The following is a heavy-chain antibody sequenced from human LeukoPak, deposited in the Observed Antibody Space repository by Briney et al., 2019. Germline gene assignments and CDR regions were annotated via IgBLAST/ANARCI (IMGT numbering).Heavy chain of an antibody. V-gene: IGHV4-31*02. CDR2: IYYSGGT. J-gene: IGHJ3*02. Sequence: LRLSCAASGFTFSNYGMHWVRQAPGKGLEWIGYIYYSGGTYYNPSLKSRVTISVDTSKNQFSLKLSSVTAADTAVYYCARDAWTTLRAFDIWGQGTMVTVSS. D-gene: IGHD4-17*01. CDR1: GFTFSNYG. CDR3: ARDAWTTLRAFDI.